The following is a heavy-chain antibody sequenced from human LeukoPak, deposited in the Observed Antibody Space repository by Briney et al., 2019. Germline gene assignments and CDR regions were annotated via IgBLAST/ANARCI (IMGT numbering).Heavy chain of an antibody. Sequence: GGSLRLSCAASGFRFSDSCMTWVRQAPGKGLEWVANIKQDGSEKYYVDSVKGRFTISRDNAKNSLYLQMNSLRAEDTAVYYCARVGGDYSSSWYGDYYYYYMDVWGKGTTVTVSS. V-gene: IGHV3-7*01. CDR3: ARVGGDYSSSWYGDYYYYYMDV. D-gene: IGHD6-13*01. CDR1: GFRFSDSC. CDR2: IKQDGSEK. J-gene: IGHJ6*03.